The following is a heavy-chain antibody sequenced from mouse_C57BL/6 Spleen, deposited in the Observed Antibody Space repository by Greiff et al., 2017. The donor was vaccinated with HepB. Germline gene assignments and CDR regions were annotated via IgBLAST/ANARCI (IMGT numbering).Heavy chain of an antibody. D-gene: IGHD2-9*01. CDR2: IYPRSGNT. CDR1: GYTFTSYG. J-gene: IGHJ4*01. Sequence: VQLQQSGAELARPGASVKLSCKASGYTFTSYGISWVKQRTGQGLEWIGEIYPRSGNTYYNEKFKGKATLTADNSSSTAYMELRSLTSEDSAVYFCSSYYGYDEGDAMDYWGQGTSVTVSS. CDR3: SSYYGYDEGDAMDY. V-gene: IGHV1-81*01.